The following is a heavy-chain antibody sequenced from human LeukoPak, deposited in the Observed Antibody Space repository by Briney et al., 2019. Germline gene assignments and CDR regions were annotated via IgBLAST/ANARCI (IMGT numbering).Heavy chain of an antibody. D-gene: IGHD3-10*01. Sequence: GGSLRLSCAASGFTFSSYGMSWVRQAPGKGLEWVSAISGSGGSTYYADSVKGRFTISRDNSKNTLYLQMNSLRAEDTAVYYCAKDGVLLWFGELLYYFDYWGQGTLVTVSS. J-gene: IGHJ4*02. V-gene: IGHV3-23*01. CDR3: AKDGVLLWFGELLYYFDY. CDR2: ISGSGGST. CDR1: GFTFSSYG.